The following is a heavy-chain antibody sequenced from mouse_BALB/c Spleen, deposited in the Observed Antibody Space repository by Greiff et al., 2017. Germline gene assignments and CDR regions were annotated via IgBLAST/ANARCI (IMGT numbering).Heavy chain of an antibody. CDR1: GFAFSSYD. D-gene: IGHD2-14*01. Sequence: EVQRVESGGGLVKPGGSLKLSCAASGFAFSSYDMSWVRQTPEKRLEWVAYISSGGGSTYYPDTVKGRFTISRDNAKNTLYLQMSSLKSEDTAMYYCARDRGTLLPSAYWGQGTLVTVSA. V-gene: IGHV5-12-1*01. CDR3: ARDRGTLLPSAY. CDR2: ISSGGGST. J-gene: IGHJ3*01.